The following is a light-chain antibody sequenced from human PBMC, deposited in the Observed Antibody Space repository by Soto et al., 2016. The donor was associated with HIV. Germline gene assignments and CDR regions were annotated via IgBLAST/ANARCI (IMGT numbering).Light chain of an antibody. CDR1: TLPKQY. J-gene: IGLJ2*01. CDR3: QSADSSGTYVL. Sequence: SYELTQPPSVSVSPGQTASITCSGDTLPKQYAYWYQQKPGQAPVLVIYKDSERPSGIPERFSGSSSGTTVTLTISGVQAEDEADYCCQSADSSGTYVLFGGGTKLTVL. CDR2: KDS. V-gene: IGLV3-25*03.